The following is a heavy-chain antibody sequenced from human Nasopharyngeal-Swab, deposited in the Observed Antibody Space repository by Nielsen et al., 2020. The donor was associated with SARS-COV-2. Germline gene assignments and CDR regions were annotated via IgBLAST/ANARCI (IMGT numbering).Heavy chain of an antibody. CDR1: GVSISSGGYY. CDR2: IYYSGST. CDR3: ARVRDNGGADV. D-gene: IGHD1-14*01. Sequence: SETLSLTCTVSGVSISSGGYYWSWIRQHPGKGLEWIGYIYYSGSTYYNPSLKSRVTISVDTSKNKFSLKLSSVTAADTAVYYCARVRDNGGADVWGKGTTVTVSS. J-gene: IGHJ6*04. V-gene: IGHV4-31*03.